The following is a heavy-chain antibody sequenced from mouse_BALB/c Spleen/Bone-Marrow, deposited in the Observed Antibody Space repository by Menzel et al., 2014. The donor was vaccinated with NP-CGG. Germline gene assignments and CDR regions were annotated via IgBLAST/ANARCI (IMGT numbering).Heavy chain of an antibody. CDR1: GFDFSRYW. D-gene: IGHD1-1*01. Sequence: EVQLVESGGGLVQPGGSLKLSCAASGFDFSRYWMSWVRQAPGKGLEWIGEINPDSRTISYSPSLKDKFIISRDNAKNTLCLRLNKVRSEDTALYYCARPDYYGYLNYWGQGTTLTVSS. J-gene: IGHJ2*01. V-gene: IGHV4-1*02. CDR3: ARPDYYGYLNY. CDR2: INPDSRTI.